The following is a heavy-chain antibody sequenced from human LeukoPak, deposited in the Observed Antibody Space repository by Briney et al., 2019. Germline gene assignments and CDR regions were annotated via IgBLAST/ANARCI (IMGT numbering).Heavy chain of an antibody. D-gene: IGHD3-10*01. CDR1: GYTFTSYA. Sequence: ASVKVSCKASGYTFTSYAMNWVRQATGQGLEWMGWINTNTGNPTYAQGFTGRFVFSLDTSISTAYLQICSLKAEDTAVYYCARDITMVRGVITANWFDPWGQGTLVTVSS. J-gene: IGHJ5*02. CDR3: ARDITMVRGVITANWFDP. V-gene: IGHV7-4-1*01. CDR2: INTNTGNP.